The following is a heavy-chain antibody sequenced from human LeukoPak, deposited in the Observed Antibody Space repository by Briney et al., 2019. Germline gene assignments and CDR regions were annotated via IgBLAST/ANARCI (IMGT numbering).Heavy chain of an antibody. V-gene: IGHV3-9*01. CDR1: GFTFDDYA. CDR3: AKDRGSSNLYYFDY. D-gene: IGHD4-4*01. CDR2: ISWNSGSI. Sequence: PVGSLRLSCAASGFTFDDYAMHWVRQAPGKGLEWVSGISWNSGSIGYADSVKGRFTISRDNAKNSLYLQMNSLRAEDTALYYCAKDRGSSNLYYFDYWGQGTLVTVSS. J-gene: IGHJ4*02.